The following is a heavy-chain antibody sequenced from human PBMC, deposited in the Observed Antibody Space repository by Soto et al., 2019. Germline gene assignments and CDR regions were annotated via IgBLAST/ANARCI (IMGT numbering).Heavy chain of an antibody. J-gene: IGHJ3*02. D-gene: IGHD4-17*01. CDR2: IYYSGST. CDR3: AGDYEDASDI. V-gene: IGHV4-59*01. Sequence: PSETLSLTCTVSGGSISSYYWSWIRQPPGKGLEWIGYIYYSGSTNYNPSLKSRVTISVDTSKNQFSLKLSSVTAADTAVYYCAGDYEDASDIWGQGTMVTVSS. CDR1: GGSISSYY.